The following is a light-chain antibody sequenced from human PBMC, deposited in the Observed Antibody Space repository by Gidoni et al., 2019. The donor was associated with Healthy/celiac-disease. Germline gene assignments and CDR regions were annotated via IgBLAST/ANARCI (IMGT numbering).Light chain of an antibody. J-gene: IGKJ2*01. V-gene: IGKV4-1*01. CDR1: QSFFYSSNNKNY. Sequence: DIVMTQPPDSPAVSLGGCATINYKSSQSFFYSSNNKNYLAWYQQKPGQPPKLLIYWASTRESGVPYRFSGSGSGTDFTLTISSLQAEDVAVYYCQQYYSTPLFXXXTKLEIK. CDR3: QQYYSTPL. CDR2: WAS.